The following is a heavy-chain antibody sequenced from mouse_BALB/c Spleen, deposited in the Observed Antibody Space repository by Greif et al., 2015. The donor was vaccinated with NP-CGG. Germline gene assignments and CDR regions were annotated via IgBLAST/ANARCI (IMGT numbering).Heavy chain of an antibody. V-gene: IGHV3-2*02. D-gene: IGHD2-10*01. Sequence: EVQLQQSGPGLVKPSQSLSLTCTVTGYSITSDYAWNWIRQFPGNKLEWMGYISYSGSTSYNPSLKSRISITRDTSKNQFFLQLNSVTTEDTATYYCAVLLSYAMDYWGQGTSVTVSS. CDR1: GYSITSDYA. CDR2: ISYSGST. CDR3: AVLLSYAMDY. J-gene: IGHJ4*01.